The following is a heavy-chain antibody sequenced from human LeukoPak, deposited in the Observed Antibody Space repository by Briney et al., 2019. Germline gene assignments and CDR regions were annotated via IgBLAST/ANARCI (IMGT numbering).Heavy chain of an antibody. CDR2: IHPSGST. CDR3: ARGPPPDFDY. J-gene: IGHJ4*02. Sequence: SETLSLTCTVSGDSISSYYWSWIRQPAGKGLEWIGRIHPSGSTNYNPSLKSRVTLSVDTSKNQFSLKLSSVTAADTAVYYCARGPPPDFDYWGRGALVTVSS. V-gene: IGHV4-4*07. CDR1: GDSISSYY.